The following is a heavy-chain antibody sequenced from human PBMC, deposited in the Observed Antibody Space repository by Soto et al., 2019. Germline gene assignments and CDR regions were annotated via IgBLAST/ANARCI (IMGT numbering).Heavy chain of an antibody. J-gene: IGHJ6*02. Sequence: GESLKISCKGSGYSFTSYWIGWVRQMPGKGLEWMGIIYPGDSDTRYSPSFQGQVTISADKSISTAYLQWSSLKASDTAMYYCARLGTEYSSGWTPAYYGMDVWGQGTTVTVSS. D-gene: IGHD6-19*01. CDR1: GYSFTSYW. CDR2: IYPGDSDT. V-gene: IGHV5-51*01. CDR3: ARLGTEYSSGWTPAYYGMDV.